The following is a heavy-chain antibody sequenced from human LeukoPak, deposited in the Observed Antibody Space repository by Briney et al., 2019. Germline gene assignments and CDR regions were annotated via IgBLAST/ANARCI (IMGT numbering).Heavy chain of an antibody. Sequence: GGSLRLSCAASGFTFSSYSMNWVRQAPGKGLEWVSSISGSSSYIYYADSVKGRFTISRDNAKNSLYLQMNSLRAEDTAVYYCASSEWELPPGGDWGQGTLVTVSS. J-gene: IGHJ4*02. CDR3: ASSEWELPPGGD. D-gene: IGHD1-26*01. CDR1: GFTFSSYS. V-gene: IGHV3-21*01. CDR2: ISGSSSYI.